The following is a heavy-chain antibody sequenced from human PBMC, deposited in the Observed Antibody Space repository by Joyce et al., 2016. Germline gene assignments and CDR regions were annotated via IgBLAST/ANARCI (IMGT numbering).Heavy chain of an antibody. CDR1: GDSVSSNNVG. CDR2: TYYRAEWYN. D-gene: IGHD3-10*01. Sequence: QVQLQQSGPGLVKPSQTLSLTCAISGDSVSSNNVGWNWIRQSPSRGLEWLGRTYYRAEWYNDYAVSVKGRITINPDTSKNQFSLQLQSVTPEDTAVYYCARAGMVRGVIKRYYYYYMDVWGKGTTVTVSS. J-gene: IGHJ6*03. CDR3: ARAGMVRGVIKRYYYYYMDV. V-gene: IGHV6-1*01.